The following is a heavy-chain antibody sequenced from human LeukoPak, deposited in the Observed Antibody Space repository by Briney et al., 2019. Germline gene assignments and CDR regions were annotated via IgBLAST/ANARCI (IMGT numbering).Heavy chain of an antibody. D-gene: IGHD6-6*01. V-gene: IGHV3-48*01. Sequence: QPGGSLRLSCAASGFTFSSYSMNWVRQAPGKGLEWVSYISSSSGTIYYADSVRGRFTISRDNSKNTLYLQMNSLRAEDTAVYYCAKDMYSSSPSWFDPWGQGTLVTVSS. J-gene: IGHJ5*02. CDR2: ISSSSGTI. CDR3: AKDMYSSSPSWFDP. CDR1: GFTFSSYS.